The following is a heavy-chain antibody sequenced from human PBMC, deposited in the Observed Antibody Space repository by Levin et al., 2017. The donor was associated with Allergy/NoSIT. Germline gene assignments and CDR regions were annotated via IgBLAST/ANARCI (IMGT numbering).Heavy chain of an antibody. J-gene: IGHJ6*02. CDR1: GFTLSSHW. CDR3: AKDPRYDILTGYHSYYDYGRDV. V-gene: IGHV3-74*01. Sequence: GESLKISCAASGFTLSSHWMHWVRQAPGKGLVWVSRISGDGTRTSYADSVKGRFTISRDNSKNTLSLRMNSLRAEDTAVYYCAKDPRYDILTGYHSYYDYGRDVWGQGTTVTVS. CDR2: ISGDGTRT. D-gene: IGHD3-9*01.